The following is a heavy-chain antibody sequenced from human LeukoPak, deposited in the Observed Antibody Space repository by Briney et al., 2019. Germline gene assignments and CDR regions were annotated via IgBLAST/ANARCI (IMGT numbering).Heavy chain of an antibody. CDR1: GFIFSTNA. V-gene: IGHV3-7*01. Sequence: GGSLRLSCAASGFIFSTNAMSWVRQAPGKGLEWVANIKQDGSDKYYVDSVKGRFTISRDNAKNSLYLQMNSLRAEDTAVYYCARYGSYCTGGNCKDYWGQGTLVTVSS. J-gene: IGHJ4*02. CDR3: ARYGSYCTGGNCKDY. D-gene: IGHD2-15*01. CDR2: IKQDGSDK.